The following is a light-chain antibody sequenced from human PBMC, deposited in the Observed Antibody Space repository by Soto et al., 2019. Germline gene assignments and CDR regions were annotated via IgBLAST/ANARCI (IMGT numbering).Light chain of an antibody. CDR3: QQYYSYPHT. V-gene: IGKV1-8*01. J-gene: IGKJ1*01. CDR1: QGISSY. Sequence: AIRMTQSPSSFSASTGDRVTITCRASQGISSYLAWYQQKPGKAPKLLIYAASTLQSGVPSRFSGSGSETDFTLTISCLQSEDFATYYCQQYYSYPHTFGQGTKVEIK. CDR2: AAS.